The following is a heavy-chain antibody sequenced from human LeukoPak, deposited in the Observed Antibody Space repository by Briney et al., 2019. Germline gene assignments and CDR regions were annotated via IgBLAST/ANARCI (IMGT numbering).Heavy chain of an antibody. V-gene: IGHV4-38-2*02. CDR2: IYHSGST. CDR1: GYSISSGYY. CDR3: ATSDFWSGHPWDYYYYMDV. D-gene: IGHD3-3*01. J-gene: IGHJ6*03. Sequence: SETLSLTCTVSGYSISSGYYWGWIRQPPGKGLEWIGSIYHSGSTYYNPSLKSRVTISVDTSKNQFSLKLSSVTAADTAVYYCATSDFWSGHPWDYYYYMDVWGKGTTVTVSS.